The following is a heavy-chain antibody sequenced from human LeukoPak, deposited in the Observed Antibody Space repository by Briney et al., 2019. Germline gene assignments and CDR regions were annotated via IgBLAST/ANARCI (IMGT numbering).Heavy chain of an antibody. V-gene: IGHV3-23*01. CDR1: GFPFSSYF. Sequence: GGSLRHLRAASGFPFSSYFVSWVRQAPGKGLEWVSAISGSGGSTYYADSVKGRFTISRDNSKNTLYLQMNSLRAEDTAVYYCAKQEYGDYVSNCLHYWGQGTLVTVSS. CDR3: AKQEYGDYVSNCLHY. D-gene: IGHD4-17*01. J-gene: IGHJ4*02. CDR2: ISGSGGST.